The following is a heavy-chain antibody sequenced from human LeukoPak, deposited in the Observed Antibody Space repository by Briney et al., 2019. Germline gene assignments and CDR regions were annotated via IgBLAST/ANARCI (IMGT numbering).Heavy chain of an antibody. Sequence: GASVKVSCKASGYTFTSYSINWVRQAPGQGLEWMGGIIPIFGTANYAQKFQGRVTITTDESTSTAYMELSSLRSEDTAVYYCARAEHYYDSSGYCLDYXGQGXXVTVS. CDR1: GYTFTSYS. D-gene: IGHD3-22*01. CDR3: ARAEHYYDSSGYCLDY. CDR2: IIPIFGTA. V-gene: IGHV1-69*05. J-gene: IGHJ4*02.